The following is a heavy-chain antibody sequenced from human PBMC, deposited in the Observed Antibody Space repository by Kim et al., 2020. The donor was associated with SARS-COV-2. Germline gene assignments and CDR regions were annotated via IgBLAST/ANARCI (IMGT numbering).Heavy chain of an antibody. J-gene: IGHJ4*02. CDR1: GITFSSYS. Sequence: GGSLRLCCAASGITFSSYSMNWVRQAPGKGLEWVSSISTSSSYKYYADSVKGRFTISRDNAKNSLYLQMNSLRAEDTAVYYCARERLQLGEGVFDYWGQGTLVTVSS. D-gene: IGHD5-12*01. CDR2: ISTSSSYK. V-gene: IGHV3-21*01. CDR3: ARERLQLGEGVFDY.